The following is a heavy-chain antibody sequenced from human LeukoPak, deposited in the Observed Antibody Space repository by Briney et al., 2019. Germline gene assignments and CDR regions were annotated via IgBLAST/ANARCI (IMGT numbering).Heavy chain of an antibody. J-gene: IGHJ4*02. CDR2: ISYDGSNK. CDR1: GFTFSSYA. Sequence: GGSLRLSCAASGFTFSSYAMHWVRQAPGKGLEWVAVISYDGSNKYYADSVKGRFTISRDNSKNTLYLQMNSLRAEDTAVYYCARAPAAGNYWGQGTLVTVSS. D-gene: IGHD6-13*01. V-gene: IGHV3-30*04. CDR3: ARAPAAGNY.